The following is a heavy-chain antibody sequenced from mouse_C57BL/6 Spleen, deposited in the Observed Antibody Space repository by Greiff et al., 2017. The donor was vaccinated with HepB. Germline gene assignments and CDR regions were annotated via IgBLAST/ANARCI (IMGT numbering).Heavy chain of an antibody. V-gene: IGHV1-50*01. D-gene: IGHD2-5*01. J-gene: IGHJ4*01. CDR3: ARRSNYVGYAMDY. CDR1: GYTFTSYW. CDR2: IDPSDSYT. Sequence: QVQLKQPGAELVKPGASVKLSCKASGYTFTSYWMQWVKQRPGQGLEWIGEIDPSDSYTNYNQKFKGKATLTVDTSSSTAYMQLSSLTSEDSAVYYCARRSNYVGYAMDYWGQGTSVTVSS.